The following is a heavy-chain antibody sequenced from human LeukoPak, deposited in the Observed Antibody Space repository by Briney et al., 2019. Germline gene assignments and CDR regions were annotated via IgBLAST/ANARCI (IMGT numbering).Heavy chain of an antibody. Sequence: PETLSLTCTVSGGSISSYYWSWIRQPPGKGLEWIGYIYYSGSTNYNPSLKSRVTISVDTSKNQFSLKLSSVTAADTAVYYCARGYSSGWVGYFDYWGQGTLVTVSS. V-gene: IGHV4-59*01. J-gene: IGHJ4*02. CDR1: GGSISSYY. CDR2: IYYSGST. CDR3: ARGYSSGWVGYFDY. D-gene: IGHD6-19*01.